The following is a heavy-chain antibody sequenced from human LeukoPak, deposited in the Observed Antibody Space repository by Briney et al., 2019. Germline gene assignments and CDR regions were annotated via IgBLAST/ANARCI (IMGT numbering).Heavy chain of an antibody. CDR1: GYTCTSNY. CDR3: ARDQEGFDY. J-gene: IGHJ4*02. V-gene: IGHV1-46*01. CDR2: IYPRDGST. Sequence: GASVKVSCRASGYTCTSNYIHWVRQALGQGLEWMGMIYPRDGSTSYAQKFQGRVTVTRDTSTSTVHMELSGLRSDDTAVYYCARDQEGFDYWGQGTLVTVSS.